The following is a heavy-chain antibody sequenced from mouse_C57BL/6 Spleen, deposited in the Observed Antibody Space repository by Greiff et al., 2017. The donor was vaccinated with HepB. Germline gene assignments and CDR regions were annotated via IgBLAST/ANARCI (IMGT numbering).Heavy chain of an antibody. Sequence: QVQLQQSGAELVKPGASVKLSCKASGYTFTSYWMHWVKQRPGQGLEWIGMIHPNSGSTNYNEKFKSKATLTVDKSSSTAYMQLSSLTSEDSAVYYCARGASTVVAHWYFDVWGTGTTVTVSS. D-gene: IGHD1-1*01. CDR1: GYTFTSYW. V-gene: IGHV1-64*01. J-gene: IGHJ1*03. CDR3: ARGASTVVAHWYFDV. CDR2: IHPNSGST.